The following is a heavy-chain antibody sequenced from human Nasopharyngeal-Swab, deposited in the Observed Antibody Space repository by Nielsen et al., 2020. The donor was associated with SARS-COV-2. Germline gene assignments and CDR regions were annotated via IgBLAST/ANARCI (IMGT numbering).Heavy chain of an antibody. J-gene: IGHJ3*01. CDR3: VKDNLLRAFDL. CDR2: ISWDSGNI. CDR1: GFTFDDYA. Sequence: SLALSSAGSGFTFDDYAIHWVRQAPGRGLEWVSGISWDSGNIGYADSVKGRFTISRDNAKNSLYLQMNSLRAEDTALYYCVKDNLLRAFDLWGQGTMVTVSS. V-gene: IGHV3-9*01. D-gene: IGHD2-15*01.